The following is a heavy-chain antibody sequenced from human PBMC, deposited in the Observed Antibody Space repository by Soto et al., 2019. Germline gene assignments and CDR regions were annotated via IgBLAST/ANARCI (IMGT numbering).Heavy chain of an antibody. CDR2: IYSGGSA. V-gene: IGHV3-53*01. Sequence: QPGGSLRLSCAASGFTVSSNYMSWVRQAPGKGLEWVSVIYSGGSANYADSVKGRFTISRDNSKNTLYLQMNSLRAEDTAVYYCVRDDYGLDVWGQGTAVTVSS. J-gene: IGHJ6*02. CDR1: GFTVSSNY. CDR3: VRDDYGLDV.